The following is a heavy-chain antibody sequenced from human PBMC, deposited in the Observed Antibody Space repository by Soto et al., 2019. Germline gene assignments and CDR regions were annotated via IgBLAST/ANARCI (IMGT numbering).Heavy chain of an antibody. Sequence: ESGPTLVNPTQTLTLTCSLSGFSITTYGVGVGWVRQPPGKALEWLAFTYWDDDNRYNPSLKSRLSTMKDISRNQVVLTITNMDPADTATYYCAHRLTLTSTWNYGAFDFWGQGALVTVSS. CDR1: GFSITTYGVG. D-gene: IGHD1-7*01. J-gene: IGHJ3*01. CDR2: TYWDDDN. CDR3: AHRLTLTSTWNYGAFDF. V-gene: IGHV2-5*02.